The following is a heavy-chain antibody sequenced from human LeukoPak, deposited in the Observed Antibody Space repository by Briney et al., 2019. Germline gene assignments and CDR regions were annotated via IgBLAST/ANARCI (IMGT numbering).Heavy chain of an antibody. V-gene: IGHV3-74*01. J-gene: IGHJ4*02. CDR3: ASVRSGY. Sequence: GGSLRLSCAASGLTFSNYWMYWVRQAPGKGLVWVSRIYSDGSSINYADSVKGRFTISRDNAKNTLYLQMNSLRAEDTAMYYCASVRSGYWGQGTLVTVSS. CDR1: GLTFSNYW. CDR2: IYSDGSSI.